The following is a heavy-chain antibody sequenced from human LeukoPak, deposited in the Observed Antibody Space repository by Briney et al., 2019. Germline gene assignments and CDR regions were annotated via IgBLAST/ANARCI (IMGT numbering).Heavy chain of an antibody. Sequence: GASVKVSCKASGYTFTGYYMHWVRQAPGQGLEWMGWINPNSGGTNYAQKLQGRVTMTTDTSTSTAYMELRSLRSDDTAVYYCARFPHYYDSSGYYLDYWGQGTLVTVSS. CDR2: INPNSGGT. J-gene: IGHJ4*02. CDR3: ARFPHYYDSSGYYLDY. CDR1: GYTFTGYY. V-gene: IGHV1-2*02. D-gene: IGHD3-22*01.